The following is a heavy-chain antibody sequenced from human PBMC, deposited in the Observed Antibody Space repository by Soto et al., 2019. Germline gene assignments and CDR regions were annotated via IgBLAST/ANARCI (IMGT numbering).Heavy chain of an antibody. D-gene: IGHD1-20*01. J-gene: IGHJ1*01. CDR3: ARDASSRPGILQH. V-gene: IGHV3-30-3*01. Sequence: PGGSLRLSCAASGFTFSSYAMHWVRQAPGKGLEWVAVISYDGSNKYYADSVKGRFTISRDNSKNTLYLQMNSLRAEDTAVYYCARDASSRPGILQHWGQGTLVTV. CDR2: ISYDGSNK. CDR1: GFTFSSYA.